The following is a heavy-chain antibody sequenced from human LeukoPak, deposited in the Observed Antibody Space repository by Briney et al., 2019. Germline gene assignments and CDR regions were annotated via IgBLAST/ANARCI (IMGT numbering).Heavy chain of an antibody. CDR2: IYNSGSST. J-gene: IGHJ4*02. Sequence: SETLSLTCTVSDGSISIYYWNWIRQPPGKGLEWIGYIYNSGSSTIYNPSLQSRVAISVDMSKNQFSLRLSSVTAADTAVYFCVRDRELTYWGQGILVTVSS. D-gene: IGHD3-10*01. CDR3: VRDRELTY. CDR1: DGSISIYY. V-gene: IGHV4-59*01.